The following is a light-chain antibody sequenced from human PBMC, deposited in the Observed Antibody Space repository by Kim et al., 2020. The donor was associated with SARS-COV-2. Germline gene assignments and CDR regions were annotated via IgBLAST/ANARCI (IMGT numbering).Light chain of an antibody. CDR2: DAS. Sequence: IQMTQSPSSLSASVGDRVTISCRSSQGISSWLAWYQQKPGKAPKPLIYDASSLQSGVPSRFSGSGSGTDFTLTISSLQPEDFATYYCQQYDSKPRTFGEGTKVDIK. V-gene: IGKV1D-16*01. J-gene: IGKJ1*01. CDR3: QQYDSKPRT. CDR1: QGISSW.